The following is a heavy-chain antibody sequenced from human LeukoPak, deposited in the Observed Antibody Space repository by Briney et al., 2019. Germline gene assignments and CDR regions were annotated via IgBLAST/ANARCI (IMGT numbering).Heavy chain of an antibody. CDR3: ARDPGRCTGTNCYYYYYGMDV. V-gene: IGHV3-33*01. J-gene: IGHJ6*02. CDR1: GFTFSSYG. D-gene: IGHD2-2*01. Sequence: AGGSLRLSCAASGFTFSSYGMHWVRQAPGKGLEWVAVIWYDGSNKDYEESVKGRFTISRDNSKNTLYLQMNSLRAEDTAVYYCARDPGRCTGTNCYYYYYGMDVWGQGTTATVSS. CDR2: IWYDGSNK.